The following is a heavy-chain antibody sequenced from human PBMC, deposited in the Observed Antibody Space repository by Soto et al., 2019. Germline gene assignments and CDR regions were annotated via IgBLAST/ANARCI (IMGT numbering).Heavy chain of an antibody. D-gene: IGHD6-19*01. Sequence: SQTLSLTCAISGDSVSSNNAAWNWIRQSPSRGLEWLGRTFYRSKWYNDYAVSVRSRITINPDTSKNQFSLQLNSVTPEDTAVYYCARARERSSLAGFDYWGQGTLVTVSS. CDR2: TFYRSKWYN. V-gene: IGHV6-1*01. CDR1: GDSVSSNNAA. J-gene: IGHJ4*02. CDR3: ARARERSSLAGFDY.